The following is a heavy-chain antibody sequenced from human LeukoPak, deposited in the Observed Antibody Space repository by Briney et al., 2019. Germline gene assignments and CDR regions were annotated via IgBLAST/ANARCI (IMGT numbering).Heavy chain of an antibody. CDR1: GFTFDDYG. Sequence: PAGSLRLSCAVSGFTFDDYGMSWVRQAPGKGLEWVSGINWNGGSTGYADSVKGRFTISRDNAKNSLYLQMNSLRAEDTALYYCAREDCTNGVCSHFDYWGQGTLVTVSS. CDR3: AREDCTNGVCSHFDY. J-gene: IGHJ4*02. CDR2: INWNGGST. V-gene: IGHV3-20*04. D-gene: IGHD2-8*01.